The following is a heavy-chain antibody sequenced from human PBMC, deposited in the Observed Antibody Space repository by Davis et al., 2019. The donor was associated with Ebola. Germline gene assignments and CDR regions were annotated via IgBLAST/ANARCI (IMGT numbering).Heavy chain of an antibody. CDR1: GFTFSSYA. CDR2: ISGSGGST. Sequence: GESLKISCAASGFTFSSYAMSWVRQAPGKGLEWVSAISGSGGSTYYADSVKGRFTISRDNSKNTLYLQMNSLRAEDTAVYYCARKGLIGGWGQGTLVTVSS. CDR3: ARKGLIGG. D-gene: IGHD2-8*01. J-gene: IGHJ4*02. V-gene: IGHV3-23*01.